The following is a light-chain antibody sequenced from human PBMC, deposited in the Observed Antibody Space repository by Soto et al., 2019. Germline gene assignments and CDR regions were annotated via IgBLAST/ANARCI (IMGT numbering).Light chain of an antibody. Sequence: QSALTQPASVSGSPGQSITISCTTSSSYISSYNYVSWYQQHTGKAPRLIIYDVSSXXXXXXNRFSGSKSGNTVSLTISGXXXXXXXXYFCSSYTISSTVVFGGGTKLTVL. V-gene: IGLV2-14*03. CDR3: SSYTISSTVV. CDR1: SSYISSYNY. CDR2: DVS. J-gene: IGLJ2*01.